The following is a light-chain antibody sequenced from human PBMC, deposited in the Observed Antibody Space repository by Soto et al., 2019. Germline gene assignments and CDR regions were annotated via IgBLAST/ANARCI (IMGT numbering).Light chain of an antibody. CDR1: HSVSSSY. V-gene: IGKV3-20*01. CDR2: GAS. J-gene: IGKJ5*01. CDR3: QQYGSSPPIT. Sequence: EIVLTQSPGTLSLSPGERATLSCRASHSVSSSYLAWYQQKPGQAPRLLIYGASSKDTGIPDRFSGSGSGTDFPLTISRLEPEAFAVYYCQQYGSSPPITFGQGTRLEIK.